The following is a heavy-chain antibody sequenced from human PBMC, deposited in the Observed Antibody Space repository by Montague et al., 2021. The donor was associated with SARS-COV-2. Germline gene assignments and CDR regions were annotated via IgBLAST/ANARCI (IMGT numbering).Heavy chain of an antibody. Sequence: SETLSLTCTVSGGSITSSAYYWSWIRQSPGKGLEWIGTIYYSGNTYSNPSLKSRVTISMDTSKSQVSLKINSVTAADTAMYFCASLGSPAYCGGDCYLRDYGMDVWGQGTRVTVSS. D-gene: IGHD2-21*02. J-gene: IGHJ6*02. CDR1: GGSITSSAYY. V-gene: IGHV4-39*01. CDR2: IYYSGNT. CDR3: ASLGSPAYCGGDCYLRDYGMDV.